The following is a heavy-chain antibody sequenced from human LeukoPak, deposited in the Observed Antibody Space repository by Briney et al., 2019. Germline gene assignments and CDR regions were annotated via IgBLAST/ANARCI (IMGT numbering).Heavy chain of an antibody. CDR2: ISSSSSYI. CDR1: GFTFSSYS. CDR3: ARDLGEVTASIDY. D-gene: IGHD2-21*02. V-gene: IGHV3-21*01. J-gene: IGHJ4*02. Sequence: GGSLRLSCAASGFTFSSYSMNWVRQAPGKGLEWVSSISSSSSYIYYADSVKGRFTISRDNAKNSLHLQMNSLRAEDTAVYYCARDLGEVTASIDYWGQGTLVTVSS.